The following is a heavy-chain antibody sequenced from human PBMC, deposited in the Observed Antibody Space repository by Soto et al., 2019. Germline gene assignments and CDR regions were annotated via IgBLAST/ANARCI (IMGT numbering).Heavy chain of an antibody. V-gene: IGHV4-61*01. J-gene: IGHJ4*02. Sequence: PSETLSLTCTVSGAAIGVAGSYYWSWIRQAPGKGQECLGSIVNSGNTNYSPSLKSRLTMSLDTSKSQFSLNLTSVTAADTAVYYGSSASGTRTGVDQWGEGALVTV. D-gene: IGHD1-1*01. CDR2: IVNSGNT. CDR1: GAAIGVAGSYY. CDR3: SSASGTRTGVDQ.